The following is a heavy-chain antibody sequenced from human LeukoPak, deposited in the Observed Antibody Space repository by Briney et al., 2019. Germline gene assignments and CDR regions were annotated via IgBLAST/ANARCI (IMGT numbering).Heavy chain of an antibody. CDR2: IPYDGSNK. CDR3: ARDDYYGSGSSAPDY. J-gene: IGHJ4*02. V-gene: IGHV3-30*04. D-gene: IGHD3-10*01. Sequence: GGSLRLSCAASGFTFRSYAMHWVRQAPGKGLEWVAVIPYDGSNKYYADSVKGRFTISRDNSKNTLYLQMNSLRAEDTAVYYCARDDYYGSGSSAPDYWGQGTLVTVSS. CDR1: GFTFRSYA.